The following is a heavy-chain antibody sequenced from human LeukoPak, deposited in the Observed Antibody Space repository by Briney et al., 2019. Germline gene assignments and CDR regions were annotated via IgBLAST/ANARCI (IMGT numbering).Heavy chain of an antibody. CDR1: GFPLSSYA. CDR3: AKAPVTTCYPFDY. CDR2: ISDSGNT. V-gene: IGHV3-23*01. D-gene: IGHD1-1*01. J-gene: IGHJ4*02. Sequence: GGSLSLSCAASGFPLSSYAMSWVRQAPGKGLEWVSAISDSGNTYHADSVKGRFTISRDSSKNTLFLQMNRLRPEDAAVYYCAKAPVTTCYPFDYWGQGTLVTVSS.